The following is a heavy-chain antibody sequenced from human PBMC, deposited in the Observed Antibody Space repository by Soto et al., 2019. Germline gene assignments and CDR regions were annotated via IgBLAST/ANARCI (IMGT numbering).Heavy chain of an antibody. J-gene: IGHJ6*02. CDR1: GGAFSDYA. D-gene: IGHD2-15*01. CDR2: IMPIFRAP. CDR3: ASWLKGPDIGNYYYGMDV. V-gene: IGHV1-69*12. Sequence: QVQLVQSGAEVKKPGSSVKVSCKASGGAFSDYAFSWVRQAPGQGLEWLGGIMPIFRAPDYAQKFQGRVTMSAVEFTRTAYMEMNSLRSEDTAVYYCASWLKGPDIGNYYYGMDVWGQGTTVTVS.